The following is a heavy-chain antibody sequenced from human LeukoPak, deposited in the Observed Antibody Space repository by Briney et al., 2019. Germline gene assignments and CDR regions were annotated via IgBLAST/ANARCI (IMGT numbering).Heavy chain of an antibody. CDR2: IYYSGNT. CDR1: GGSISSDY. CDR3: ARHLRNDYGGIHLDY. Sequence: SETLSLTCIVSGGSISSDYWSWIRQPPGKGLEWIGYIYYSGNTNYNPSLKSRVTISVDTSKTQFSLKVSSVTAADAAVYYCARHLRNDYGGIHLDYWGQEPWSPSPQ. V-gene: IGHV4-59*08. D-gene: IGHD4-23*01. J-gene: IGHJ4*01.